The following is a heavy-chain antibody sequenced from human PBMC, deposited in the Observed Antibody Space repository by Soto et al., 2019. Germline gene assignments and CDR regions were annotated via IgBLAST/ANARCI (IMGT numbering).Heavy chain of an antibody. Sequence: QVKLVQPGAEVKKPGASVKVSCKASAYTFSWVRQAPGQGLEWMGWISSYNGNTKYAQKFQGRVTMTTDTHTGTAYMELRSLRSDDTAVYYCARQNDRRIYYYYAMEVGGQVTAVTVSS. CDR2: ISSYNGNT. D-gene: IGHD3-22*01. CDR3: ARQNDRRIYYYYAMEV. CDR1: AYT. J-gene: IGHJ6*02. V-gene: IGHV1-18*01.